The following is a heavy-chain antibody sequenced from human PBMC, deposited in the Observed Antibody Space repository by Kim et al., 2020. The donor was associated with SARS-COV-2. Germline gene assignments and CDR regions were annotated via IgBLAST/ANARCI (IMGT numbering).Heavy chain of an antibody. D-gene: IGHD3-22*01. CDR2: FDPEDGDT. CDR3: ATGDGSGYYRYYFDY. V-gene: IGHV1-24*01. J-gene: IGHJ4*02. Sequence: ASVKVSCKVSGYTLTELSMHWVRQAPGKGLEWMGGFDPEDGDTIYAQKFQGRVTMTEDTSTDTAYMELSSLRSEDTAVYYCATGDGSGYYRYYFDYWGQGTLVTVSS. CDR1: GYTLTELS.